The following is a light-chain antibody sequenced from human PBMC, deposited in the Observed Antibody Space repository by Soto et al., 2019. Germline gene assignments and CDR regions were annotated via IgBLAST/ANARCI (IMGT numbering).Light chain of an antibody. V-gene: IGKV3-15*01. CDR3: QQYNYWPLT. CDR2: GAS. CDR1: QSVSSN. J-gene: IGKJ4*01. Sequence: EIVMTQSPATLSVSPGERATLSCRASQSVSSNLAWFQQKPGQAPRLLIFGASTRATGIPARFSGSGSGTEFTLTISSLQSEDFAVYSCQQYNYWPLTFGGGTEVEIK.